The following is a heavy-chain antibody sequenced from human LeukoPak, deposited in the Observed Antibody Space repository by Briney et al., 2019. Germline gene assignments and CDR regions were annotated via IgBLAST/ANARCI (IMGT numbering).Heavy chain of an antibody. CDR1: GFTFSSYG. J-gene: IGHJ4*02. Sequence: GGFLRLSCAASGFTFSSYGMHWVRQAPGKGLEWVAVISYDGSNKYYADSVKGRFTISRDNSKNTLYLQMNSLRAEDTAVYYCAKDQRYYGSGSYGPFDYWGQGTLVTVSS. V-gene: IGHV3-30*18. CDR3: AKDQRYYGSGSYGPFDY. CDR2: ISYDGSNK. D-gene: IGHD3-10*01.